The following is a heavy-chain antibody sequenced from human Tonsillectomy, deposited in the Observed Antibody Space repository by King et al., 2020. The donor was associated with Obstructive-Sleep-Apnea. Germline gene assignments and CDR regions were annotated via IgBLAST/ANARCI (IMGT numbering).Heavy chain of an antibody. V-gene: IGHV3-48*04. CDR3: ARPRGSPGY. J-gene: IGHJ4*02. D-gene: IGHD3-10*01. CDR1: GFTFSSYS. Sequence: VQLVESGGGLVQPGGSLRLSCAASGFTFSSYSMNWVRQAPGKGLEWVSYISSSSNTIYYADSVKGRFTISRDNAKNSLYLQMNSLRAEDTAVYYCARPRGSPGYWGQGTLVTVSS. CDR2: ISSSSNTI.